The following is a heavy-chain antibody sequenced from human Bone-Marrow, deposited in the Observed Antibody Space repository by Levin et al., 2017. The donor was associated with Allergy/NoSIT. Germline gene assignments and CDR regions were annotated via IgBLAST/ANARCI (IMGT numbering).Heavy chain of an antibody. D-gene: IGHD3-10*01. Sequence: GGSLRLSCTASGFAFSYYWMHWVRQAPGKELVWVSRIRTDGRDMNYADSVNGRFTIFRDNAKNTVYLQMNSLRVEDTAVYYCARDLILGSGSLDYWGQGTLVTVSS. CDR1: GFAFSYYW. CDR2: IRTDGRDM. J-gene: IGHJ4*02. V-gene: IGHV3-74*01. CDR3: ARDLILGSGSLDY.